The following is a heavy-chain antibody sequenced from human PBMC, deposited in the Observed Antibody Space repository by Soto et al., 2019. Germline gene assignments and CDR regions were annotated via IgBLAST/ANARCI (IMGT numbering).Heavy chain of an antibody. D-gene: IGHD6-13*01. V-gene: IGHV4-4*02. CDR1: GGSISSSNW. CDR2: IYHSGST. J-gene: IGHJ4*01. Sequence: QVQLQESGPGLVKPSGTLSLTCAVSGGSISSSNWWSWVRQPPGKGLEWIGEIYHSGSTNYNPSLKSRVTXSXDXXKTQFSLKLRSVPAADTAVYYCARFVGGSWSPVDYWGHGTLVTVSS. CDR3: ARFVGGSWSPVDY.